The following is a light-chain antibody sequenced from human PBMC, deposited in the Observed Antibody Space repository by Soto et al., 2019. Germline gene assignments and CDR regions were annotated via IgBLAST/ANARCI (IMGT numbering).Light chain of an antibody. Sequence: EIVLTQSPGTLSLSPGERATLSCRASQSVSSSYLAWYQQKPGQAPRLLIYDASNRATGIPVRFSGSGSGTDFTLTISSLEPEDFAVYYCQQRSSWPSITFGQGTRLEIK. CDR1: QSVSSSY. V-gene: IGKV3D-20*02. CDR3: QQRSSWPSIT. J-gene: IGKJ5*01. CDR2: DAS.